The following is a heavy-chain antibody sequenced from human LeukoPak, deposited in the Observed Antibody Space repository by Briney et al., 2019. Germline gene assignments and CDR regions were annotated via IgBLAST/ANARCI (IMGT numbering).Heavy chain of an antibody. CDR3: ARGLLDGYTHPAAFDI. Sequence: SETLSLTCTVSGGSISSYYWSWIRQLPGKGLEWIGYIYYSGSTNYNPSLKSRVTISVDTSKNQFSLKLSSVTAADTAVYYCARGLLDGYTHPAAFDIWGQGTMVTVSS. V-gene: IGHV4-59*01. CDR2: IYYSGST. D-gene: IGHD5-24*01. J-gene: IGHJ3*02. CDR1: GGSISSYY.